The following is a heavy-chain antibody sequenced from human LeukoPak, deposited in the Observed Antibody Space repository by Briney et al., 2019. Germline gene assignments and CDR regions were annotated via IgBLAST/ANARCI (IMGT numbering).Heavy chain of an antibody. D-gene: IGHD5-24*01. Sequence: GSSVKVSCKASGGTFSSYAISWVRQAPGQGLEWMGRIIPILGIANYAQKFQGRVTITADKSTSTAYMELSSLRSEDTAVYYCARAMATTTRNYYYYGMDVWGQGTTVTISS. CDR3: ARAMATTTRNYYYYGMDV. CDR1: GGTFSSYA. J-gene: IGHJ6*02. CDR2: IIPILGIA. V-gene: IGHV1-69*04.